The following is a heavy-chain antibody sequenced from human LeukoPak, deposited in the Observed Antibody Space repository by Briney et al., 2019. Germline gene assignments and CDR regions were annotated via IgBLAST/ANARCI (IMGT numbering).Heavy chain of an antibody. D-gene: IGHD6-13*01. Sequence: GGSLRLSCAASGFTFSSYSMNWVRQAPGKGLEWVSSISSSSSYIYYADSVKGRFTISRDNAKNSLYLQMNSLRAEDTAVYYCARDLPGIAAALPLYWGQGTLVTVSS. V-gene: IGHV3-21*01. J-gene: IGHJ4*02. CDR3: ARDLPGIAAALPLY. CDR1: GFTFSSYS. CDR2: ISSSSSYI.